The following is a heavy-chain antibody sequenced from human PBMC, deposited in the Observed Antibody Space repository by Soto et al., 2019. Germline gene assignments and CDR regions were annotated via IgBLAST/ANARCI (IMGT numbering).Heavy chain of an antibody. CDR3: ARVMPRVEVWFDP. D-gene: IGHD2-2*01. Sequence: QVQLVQSGAEVKKPGASVKVSCRASGYTFTNFGVTWVRRAPGQGLEWMGWISAYTDTPNYAQKFQGRVTMTIDTSASTVYIDLRSLTSDDTAVYYCARVMPRVEVWFDPWGQGTLVTFAS. CDR2: ISAYTDTP. J-gene: IGHJ5*01. V-gene: IGHV1-18*01. CDR1: GYTFTNFG.